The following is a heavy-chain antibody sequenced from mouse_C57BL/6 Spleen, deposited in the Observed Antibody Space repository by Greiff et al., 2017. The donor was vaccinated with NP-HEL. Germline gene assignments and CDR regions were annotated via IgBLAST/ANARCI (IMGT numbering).Heavy chain of an antibody. J-gene: IGHJ2*01. Sequence: EVKLMESGGGLVQPGGSLSLSCAASGFTFTDYYMSWVRQPPGKALEWLGFIRNKANGYTTEYSASVKGRFNISRDNSQSILYLQMNALRAEDSATYYCARSSLGRYFDYWGQGTTLTVSS. V-gene: IGHV7-3*01. D-gene: IGHD4-1*01. CDR3: ARSSLGRYFDY. CDR2: IRNKANGYTT. CDR1: GFTFTDYY.